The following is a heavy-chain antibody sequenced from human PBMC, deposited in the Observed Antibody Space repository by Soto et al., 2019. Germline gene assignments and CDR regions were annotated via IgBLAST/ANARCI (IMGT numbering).Heavy chain of an antibody. Sequence: QVQLVQSGSEVKKPGASVNVSCKAFGYTFTSYGFSWGRQFPGQGLEWLGWISAFNGDTQYAQTMKGRLTVTTDTSTTTVHMELRSLTPADTAVYYCTREAGWQRMVPYDWGQGTLVSVS. V-gene: IGHV1-18*04. CDR1: GYTFTSYG. J-gene: IGHJ4*02. CDR2: ISAFNGDT. D-gene: IGHD6-25*01. CDR3: TREAGWQRMVPYD.